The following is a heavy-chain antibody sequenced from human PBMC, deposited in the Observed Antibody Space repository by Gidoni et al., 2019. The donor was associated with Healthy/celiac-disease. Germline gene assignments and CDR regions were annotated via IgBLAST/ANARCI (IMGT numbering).Heavy chain of an antibody. D-gene: IGHD6-13*01. J-gene: IGHJ4*02. CDR1: GFPFSGSA. CDR3: GVIAAGH. V-gene: IGHV3-73*02. Sequence: EVHLVESGGGLVQPGGAMKLSCAASGFPFSGSALHWVRQASGRGLEWVGRIRRKANSYATAYAASVKGRFTISRDDSKNTAYLQMNSLKTEDTAVYYCGVIAAGHWGQGTLVTVSS. CDR2: IRRKANSYAT.